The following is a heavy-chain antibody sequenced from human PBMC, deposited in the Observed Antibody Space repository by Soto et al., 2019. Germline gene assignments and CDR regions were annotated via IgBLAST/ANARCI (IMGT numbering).Heavy chain of an antibody. CDR2: ISSSSSTI. J-gene: IGHJ4*02. V-gene: IGHV3-48*01. D-gene: IGHD5-12*01. CDR3: ATNGGMVATPFDY. Sequence: GGSLRLSCAASGFTFSSYSMNWVRQAPGKGLEWVSYISSSSSTIYYADSVKGRFTISRDNAKNSLYLQMNSLRAEDTAVYYCATNGGMVATPFDYWGQGTLVTVSS. CDR1: GFTFSSYS.